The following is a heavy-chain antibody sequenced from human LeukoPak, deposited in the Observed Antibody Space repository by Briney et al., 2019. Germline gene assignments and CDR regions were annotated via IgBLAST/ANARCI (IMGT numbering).Heavy chain of an antibody. J-gene: IGHJ5*02. CDR1: GFTVSSNY. CDR3: ARDPHHNGWFDP. D-gene: IGHD1-14*01. V-gene: IGHV3-66*01. Sequence: PGGSLRLSCAASGFTVSSNYMGWVRQAPGKGLEWVSVLYSGGDTYYADSVKGRFTISRDNSKNTLYLQMNSLRAEDTAVYYCARDPHHNGWFDPWGEGTLVTVSS. CDR2: LYSGGDT.